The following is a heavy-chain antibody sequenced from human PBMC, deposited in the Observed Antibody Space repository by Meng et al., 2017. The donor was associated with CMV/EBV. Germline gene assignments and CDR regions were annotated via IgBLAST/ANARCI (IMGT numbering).Heavy chain of an antibody. V-gene: IGHV1-46*01. CDR3: ARDRYYYDSSGYYGGFDY. J-gene: IGHJ4*02. CDR1: YTFTSYY. Sequence: YTFTSYYMHWGRQAPGQGLEWMGIINPSGGSTSYAQKFQGRVTMTRDTSTSTVYMELSSLRSEDTAVYYCARDRYYYDSSGYYGGFDYWGQGTLVTVSS. D-gene: IGHD3-22*01. CDR2: INPSGGST.